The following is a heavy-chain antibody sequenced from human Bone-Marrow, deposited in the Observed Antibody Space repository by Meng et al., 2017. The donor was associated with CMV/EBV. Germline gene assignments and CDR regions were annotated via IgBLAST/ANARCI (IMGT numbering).Heavy chain of an antibody. Sequence: SVKVSCKASGGTFSSYTISWVRQAPGQGLEWMGGIIPILGKANYAQKFQGRVTITADKSTSTAYMELSSLRSEDTAVYYCARGGADGVVVPAATNWFDPCDQGTLITVSS. CDR3: ARGGADGVVVPAATNWFDP. J-gene: IGHJ5*02. D-gene: IGHD2-2*01. CDR1: GGTFSSYT. V-gene: IGHV1-69*10. CDR2: IIPILGKA.